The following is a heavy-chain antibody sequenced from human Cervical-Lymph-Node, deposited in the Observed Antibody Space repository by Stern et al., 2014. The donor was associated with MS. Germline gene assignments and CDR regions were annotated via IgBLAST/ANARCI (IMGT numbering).Heavy chain of an antibody. CDR1: GFTFSSYG. J-gene: IGHJ6*02. Sequence: VQLVESGGGVVQPGRSLRLSCAASGFTFSSYGMHWVRQAPGKGLEWVAVIWYDGSNKYYADSVKGRFTISRDNSKNTLYLQMNSLRAEDTAVYYCARDPNWLQQLAPYGMDVWGQGTTVTVSS. CDR3: ARDPNWLQQLAPYGMDV. CDR2: IWYDGSNK. D-gene: IGHD6-13*01. V-gene: IGHV3-33*01.